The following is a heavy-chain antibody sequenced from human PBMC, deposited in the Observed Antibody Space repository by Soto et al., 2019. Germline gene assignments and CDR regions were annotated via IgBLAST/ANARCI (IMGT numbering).Heavy chain of an antibody. CDR1: GYSFTSYW. V-gene: IGHV5-51*01. CDR3: ASAIGGSSSWYFWFDP. CDR2: IYPGDSYT. Sequence: GESLKISCKGSGYSFTSYWIGWVRQMPGKGLEWMGIIYPGDSYTRYSPSFQGHVTISADKSISTAYLQWSSLKASDTAMYYCASAIGGSSSWYFWFDPWGQGTLVTVSS. D-gene: IGHD6-13*01. J-gene: IGHJ5*02.